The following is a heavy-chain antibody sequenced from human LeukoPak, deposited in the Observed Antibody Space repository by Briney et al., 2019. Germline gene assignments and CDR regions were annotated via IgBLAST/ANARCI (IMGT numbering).Heavy chain of an antibody. Sequence: PSETLSLTCTVSGGSISSGGYYWSWIRQHPGKGLEWIGYIYYSGSTYYNPSLKSRVTISVDTSKNQFSLKLSSVTAADTVVYYCARDCGSYGRRGWFDPWGQGTLVTVSS. CDR2: IYYSGST. V-gene: IGHV4-31*03. CDR1: GGSISSGGYY. D-gene: IGHD5-18*01. CDR3: ARDCGSYGRRGWFDP. J-gene: IGHJ5*02.